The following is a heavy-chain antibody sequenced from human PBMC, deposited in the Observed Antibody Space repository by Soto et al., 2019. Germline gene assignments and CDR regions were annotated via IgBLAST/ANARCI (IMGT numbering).Heavy chain of an antibody. CDR2: VSSNGGTK. CDR1: GFTFSSYD. V-gene: IGHV3-64*01. CDR3: VRRVSGNYDY. Sequence: EVQLAESGGGMVQPGGSLRLSCVASGFTFSSYDMHWVRQAPGKGLEYVSSVSSNGGTKYYRNSVKGRLTISRENSKNTLYLKMGSLRAEDMAVYYCVRRVSGNYDYWGQGTLVTVSS. D-gene: IGHD1-7*01. J-gene: IGHJ4*02.